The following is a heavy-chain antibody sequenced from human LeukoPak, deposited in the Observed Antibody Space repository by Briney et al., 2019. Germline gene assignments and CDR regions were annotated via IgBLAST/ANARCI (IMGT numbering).Heavy chain of an antibody. CDR3: AKVVGYSSGWFDS. V-gene: IGHV3-23*01. CDR2: ISGSGDFT. Sequence: GGSLRLSCAASGFTFSSQAMSRVRQAPGKGLEWVSGISGSGDFTYNADSVYGRFTMSRDNSKNTLYLQMNSLRVEDTAVYYCAKVVGYSSGWFDSWGQGTLVTVSS. D-gene: IGHD6-19*01. CDR1: GFTFSSQA. J-gene: IGHJ5*01.